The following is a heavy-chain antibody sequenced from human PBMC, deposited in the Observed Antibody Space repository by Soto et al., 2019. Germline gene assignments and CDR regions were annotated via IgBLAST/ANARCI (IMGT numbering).Heavy chain of an antibody. CDR2: IKSKTDGGTT. CDR3: TTETAISYYVVNAFDI. Sequence: EVQLVESGGGLVKPGGSLRLSCAASGFTFSNAWMNWVRQAPGKGLEWVGRIKSKTDGGTTDYAAPVKGRFTISRDDSKNTLYLKMNSLKTENTAVYYCTTETAISYYVVNAFDICAQGTMLTLSS. D-gene: IGHD3-22*01. J-gene: IGHJ3*02. CDR1: GFTFSNAW. V-gene: IGHV3-15*07.